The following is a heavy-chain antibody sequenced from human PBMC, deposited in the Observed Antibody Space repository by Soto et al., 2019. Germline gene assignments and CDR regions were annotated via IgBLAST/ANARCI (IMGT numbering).Heavy chain of an antibody. V-gene: IGHV1-18*04. CDR2: ISTYNGNT. Sequence: ASVKVSCKASGYTFTSYALSWVRHAPGQGLEWMGWISTYNGNTNYAQNLQGRVTMSTDISTNTAYMELRSLRSDDTAVYYCARVVGGIPVAGSWNWFDPWGQGTLVTVSS. D-gene: IGHD6-19*01. J-gene: IGHJ5*02. CDR3: ARVVGGIPVAGSWNWFDP. CDR1: GYTFTSYA.